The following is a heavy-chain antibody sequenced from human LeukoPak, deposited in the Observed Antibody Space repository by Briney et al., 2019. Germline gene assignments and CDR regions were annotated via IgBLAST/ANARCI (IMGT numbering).Heavy chain of an antibody. J-gene: IGHJ5*02. V-gene: IGHV3-21*01. D-gene: IGHD2-15*01. Sequence: GGSLRLSCAASGFTFSSYSMNWVRQAPGKGLEWVSSISSSSSYIYYADSVKGRFTISRDNAKNLLYLQMNSLRAEDTAVYYCARDQRCSGGSCYNWFDPWGQGTLVTVSS. CDR2: ISSSSSYI. CDR3: ARDQRCSGGSCYNWFDP. CDR1: GFTFSSYS.